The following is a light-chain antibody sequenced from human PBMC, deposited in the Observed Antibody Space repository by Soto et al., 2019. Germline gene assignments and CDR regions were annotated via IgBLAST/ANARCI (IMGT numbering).Light chain of an antibody. V-gene: IGKV2-28*01. Sequence: DIVMTQSPLSLPVTPGEPASISCRSSQSLLHSNGKTYLAWYLQKPGQSPQLLIYLGSTRASGVPDRFSGSGSGTDFTLKISRVEAEDVGVYYCMQPLHTPQTFGQGTRLEIK. CDR2: LGS. J-gene: IGKJ2*01. CDR1: QSLLHSNGKTY. CDR3: MQPLHTPQT.